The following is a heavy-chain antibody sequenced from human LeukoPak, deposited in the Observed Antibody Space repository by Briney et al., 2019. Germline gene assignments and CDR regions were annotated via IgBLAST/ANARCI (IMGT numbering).Heavy chain of an antibody. CDR2: ISGSGGST. V-gene: IGHV3-23*01. CDR3: AKDLRWDIVVVPAAYYYYYYGMDV. D-gene: IGHD2-2*01. Sequence: GGSLRLSCAASGFTFSSYAMGWVRQAPGKGLEWVSAISGSGGSTYYADSVKGRFTISRDNSKNTLYLQMNSLRAEDTAVYYCAKDLRWDIVVVPAAYYYYYYGMDVWGQGTTVTVSS. J-gene: IGHJ6*02. CDR1: GFTFSSYA.